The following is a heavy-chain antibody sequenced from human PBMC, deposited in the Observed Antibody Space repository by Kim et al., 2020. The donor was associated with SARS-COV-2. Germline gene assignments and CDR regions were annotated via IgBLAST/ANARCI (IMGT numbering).Heavy chain of an antibody. V-gene: IGHV3-23*01. CDR2: ISNSGGST. CDR1: GFTFTSYA. CDR3: AKGISYYYGMDV. Sequence: GGSLRLSCAASGFTFTSYAMNWVRQAPGKGLEWVSDISNSGGSTYYADSVKGRFTISRDNSKNTLYLQMNSLRAEDTAVYYCAKGISYYYGMDVWGQGTTVTVSS. J-gene: IGHJ6*02.